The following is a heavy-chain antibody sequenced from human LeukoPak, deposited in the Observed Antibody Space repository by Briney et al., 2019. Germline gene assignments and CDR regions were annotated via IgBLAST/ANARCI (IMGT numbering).Heavy chain of an antibody. D-gene: IGHD6-6*01. CDR1: GGSISSSSSY. CDR2: IHYSGST. CDR3: ARHTSGSSLDY. V-gene: IGHV4-39*01. Sequence: KPSETLSLTCSVSGGSISSSSSYWGGIRRPPGKGLEWIATIHYSGSTNYNPSLKSRVTISLDTSKNQFSLKLSSVTAADTAVYYCARHTSGSSLDYWGQGTLVTVSS. J-gene: IGHJ4*02.